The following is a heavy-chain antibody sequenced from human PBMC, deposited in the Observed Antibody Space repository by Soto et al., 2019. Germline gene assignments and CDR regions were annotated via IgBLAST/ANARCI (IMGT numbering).Heavy chain of an antibody. CDR3: ARSDVIAAAGTAPFDY. CDR2: IYYSGST. CDR1: DGSISSYH. V-gene: IGHV4-59*01. D-gene: IGHD6-13*01. Sequence: SETLSLTCTVSDGSISSYHWSWIRQPPGKGLEWIGYIYYSGSTNYNPSLKSRVTISVDTSKNQFSLKLSSVTAADTAVYYCARSDVIAAAGTAPFDYWGQGTLVTVSS. J-gene: IGHJ4*02.